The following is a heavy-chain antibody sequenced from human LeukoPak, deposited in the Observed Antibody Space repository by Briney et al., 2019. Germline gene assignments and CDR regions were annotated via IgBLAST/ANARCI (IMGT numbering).Heavy chain of an antibody. Sequence: PGGSLRLSCAASGFTFSSYEMNWVRQAPGKGLEWVSYISSSGSTIYYADSVKGRFTISRDNAKNSLYLQMNSLRAEDTAVYYCARDFLYSGSYSSPDYWGQGTLVTVSS. D-gene: IGHD1-26*01. CDR3: ARDFLYSGSYSSPDY. CDR2: ISSSGSTI. J-gene: IGHJ4*02. CDR1: GFTFSSYE. V-gene: IGHV3-48*03.